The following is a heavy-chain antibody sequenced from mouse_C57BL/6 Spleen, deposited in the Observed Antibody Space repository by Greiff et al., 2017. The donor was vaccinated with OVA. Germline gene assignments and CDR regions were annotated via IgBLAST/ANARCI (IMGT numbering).Heavy chain of an antibody. V-gene: IGHV1-82*01. CDR2: IYPGDGDT. D-gene: IGHD2-4*01. CDR3: ARSRDYDMGDD. J-gene: IGHJ2*01. Sequence: QVQLKESGPELVKPGASVKISCKASGYAFSSSWMNWVKQRPGKGLEWIGRIYPGDGDTNYNGKFKGKATLTADKSSSTAYMQLSSLTSEDSAVYFCARSRDYDMGDDWGQGTTLTVSS. CDR1: GYAFSSSW.